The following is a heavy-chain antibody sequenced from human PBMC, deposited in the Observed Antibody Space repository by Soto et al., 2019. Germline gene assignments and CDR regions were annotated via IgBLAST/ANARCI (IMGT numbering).Heavy chain of an antibody. CDR2: ISYDGSNK. V-gene: IGHV3-30-3*01. D-gene: IGHD6-19*01. CDR3: AREYSGWFRMGVYYGMDV. CDR1: GFTFSSYA. J-gene: IGHJ6*02. Sequence: EGSLRLSCAASGFTFSSYAMHWVRQAPGKGLEWVAVISYDGSNKYYADSVKGRFTISRDNSKNTLYLQMNSLRAEDTAVYYCAREYSGWFRMGVYYGMDVWGQGTTVTVSS.